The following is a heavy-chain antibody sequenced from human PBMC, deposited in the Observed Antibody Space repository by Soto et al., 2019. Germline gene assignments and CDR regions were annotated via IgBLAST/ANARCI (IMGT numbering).Heavy chain of an antibody. V-gene: IGHV1-69*01. CDR2: IIPIFGTT. Sequence: QVQLVQSGAEVRKPGSSVKVSCKASGGTFSSYIISWVRQAPGQGLEWMGEIIPIFGTTNYAQKFQGRVTVTAYESTRTAYMELSSLRSEDTAVYYCARDRVLPGATPHWFDPWGQGTLVTVSS. CDR1: GGTFSSYI. CDR3: ARDRVLPGATPHWFDP. J-gene: IGHJ5*02. D-gene: IGHD2-2*01.